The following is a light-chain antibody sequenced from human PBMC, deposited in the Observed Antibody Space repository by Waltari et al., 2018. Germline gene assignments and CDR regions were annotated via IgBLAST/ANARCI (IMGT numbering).Light chain of an antibody. CDR2: KDS. CDR3: YSAADNLLV. Sequence: SYELTQPSSVSVSPGQTARITCSGDVLAKKYARWFQQKPGQAPVLVIYKDSERPSGIPERFSGSSSGTTVTLTISGAQVEDEANYYCYSAADNLLVFGGGTKLTVL. J-gene: IGLJ2*01. CDR1: VLAKKY. V-gene: IGLV3-27*01.